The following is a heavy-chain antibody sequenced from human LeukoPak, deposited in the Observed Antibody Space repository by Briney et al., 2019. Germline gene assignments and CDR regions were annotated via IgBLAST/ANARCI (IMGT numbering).Heavy chain of an antibody. V-gene: IGHV1-2*02. CDR2: INPNSGGT. Sequence: ASVKVSCKASGYTFTGYYMHWVRQAPGQGLEWTGWINPNSGGTNYAQKFQGRVTMTRDTSISTAYMELSRLRSDDTAVYYCARDSDEVLYLFDYWGQGTLVTVSS. J-gene: IGHJ4*02. CDR1: GYTFTGYY. CDR3: ARDSDEVLYLFDY. D-gene: IGHD2-2*02.